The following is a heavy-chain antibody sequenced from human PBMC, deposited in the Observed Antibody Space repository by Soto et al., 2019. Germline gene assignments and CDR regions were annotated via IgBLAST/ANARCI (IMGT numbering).Heavy chain of an antibody. J-gene: IGHJ4*02. Sequence: EVQLVESGGGLVQPGGSLRLSCAASGFTFTTYSMNWVRQAPGKGLEWVSYISSSSSTTYYADSVKGRFTISRDNAKNSLSLQMNSLRDEDTAVYYCARDAGSWGYWGQGTRVTVSS. CDR3: ARDAGSWGY. D-gene: IGHD3-10*01. V-gene: IGHV3-48*02. CDR2: ISSSSSTT. CDR1: GFTFTTYS.